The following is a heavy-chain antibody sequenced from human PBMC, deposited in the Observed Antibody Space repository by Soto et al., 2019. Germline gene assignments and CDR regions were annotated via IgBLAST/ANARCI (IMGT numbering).Heavy chain of an antibody. V-gene: IGHV3-9*01. CDR3: AKQRDSSGYYKAGDALDI. CDR2: ISWNSGTM. Sequence: EVQLVESGGGLGQPGRSLRLSCAASGFIFDDYAMHWVRQAPGKGLEWVSGISWNSGTMGYADYVRGRFTISRDNAKNSLYLQMNSLRPDDTAFYYCAKQRDSSGYYKAGDALDIWGQGTKVTVSS. J-gene: IGHJ3*02. D-gene: IGHD3-22*01. CDR1: GFIFDDYA.